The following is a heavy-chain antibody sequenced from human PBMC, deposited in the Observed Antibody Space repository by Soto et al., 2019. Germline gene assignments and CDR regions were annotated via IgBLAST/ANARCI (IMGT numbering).Heavy chain of an antibody. CDR2: IYPGDSDT. CDR1: GYSFTSYW. D-gene: IGHD2-2*01. Sequence: GESLKISCKGSGYSFTSYWIGWVRHMPGKGLEWMGIIYPGDSDTRYSPSFQGQVTISADKSISTAYLQWSGLGASDTAMYYCGTQYSTSSSCYFDSWGQGTLVTVSS. V-gene: IGHV5-51*01. J-gene: IGHJ4*03. CDR3: GTQYSTSSSCYFDS.